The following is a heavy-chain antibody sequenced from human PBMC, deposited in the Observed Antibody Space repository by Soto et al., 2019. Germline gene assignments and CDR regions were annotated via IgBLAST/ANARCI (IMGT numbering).Heavy chain of an antibody. CDR3: AHLMITYGGVVADDAFDF. D-gene: IGHD3-16*02. CDR1: GFSLSSSRVG. Sequence: QITLTESGPTLVKPTQTLTLTCTFSGFSLSSSRVGVAWIRQPPGKALEWLAVIYWDGDKRYSPSLRSRLTITKDTSKNLVVLTMTNVDPVDTATYFCAHLMITYGGVVADDAFDFWGQGTMVTISS. CDR2: IYWDGDK. J-gene: IGHJ3*01. V-gene: IGHV2-5*02.